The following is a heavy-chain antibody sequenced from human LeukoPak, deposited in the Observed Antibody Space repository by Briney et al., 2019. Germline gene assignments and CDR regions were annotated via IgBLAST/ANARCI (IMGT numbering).Heavy chain of an antibody. V-gene: IGHV3-48*03. CDR3: ARSFDI. CDR2: IGTSGTTI. Sequence: GGSLRLSCTASGFTFSDCDMNWVRQAPGKGLEWVSLIGTSGTTIYYADSVKGRFSISRDNAKNSLYLQMNSLRAEDTAVYYCARSFDIWGQGTMVTVSS. J-gene: IGHJ3*02. CDR1: GFTFSDCD.